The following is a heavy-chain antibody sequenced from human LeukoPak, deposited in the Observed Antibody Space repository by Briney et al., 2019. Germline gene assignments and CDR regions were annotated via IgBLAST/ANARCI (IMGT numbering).Heavy chain of an antibody. D-gene: IGHD2-2*02. CDR1: GFTFSSYA. J-gene: IGHJ3*02. CDR2: ISYDGSNK. Sequence: GRSLRLSCAASGFTFSSYAMHWVRQAPGKGLEWVAVISYDGSNKYYADSVKGRFTISRDNSKNTLYLQMNSLRAEDTAVYYCAKDIHDEDAFDIWGQGTMVTVSS. CDR3: AKDIHDEDAFDI. V-gene: IGHV3-30-3*01.